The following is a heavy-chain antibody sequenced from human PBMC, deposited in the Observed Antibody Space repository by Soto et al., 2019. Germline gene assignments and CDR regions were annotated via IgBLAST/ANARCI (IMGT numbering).Heavy chain of an antibody. CDR3: ARLNAAGGVDQFDY. CDR1: GFTFSSYW. J-gene: IGHJ4*02. D-gene: IGHD6-13*01. Sequence: EVQLEESGGGLVQPGGSLRLSCAASGFTFSSYWMTWVRQAPGKGLEWVANIKEDGSEQYQVDSVKGRFTFSRDNAKKTLYLQMNSLRVEDTAVYYCARLNAAGGVDQFDYWGQGTLVTVSS. V-gene: IGHV3-7*05. CDR2: IKEDGSEQ.